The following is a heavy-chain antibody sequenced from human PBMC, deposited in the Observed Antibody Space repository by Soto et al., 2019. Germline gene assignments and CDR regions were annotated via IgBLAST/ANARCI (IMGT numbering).Heavy chain of an antibody. J-gene: IGHJ2*01. Sequence: QVQLQQWGAGLLKPSETLSLTCAVYGGSFSGYYWSWIRQPPGKGLEWIGEINHSGSTNYNPSLKSRVTISVDTSKNQFSLKLSSVTAADTAVYYCARGPPLRGLFFGWYFDLWGRGTLVTVSS. CDR2: INHSGST. CDR3: ARGPPLRGLFFGWYFDL. D-gene: IGHD3-16*01. V-gene: IGHV4-34*01. CDR1: GGSFSGYY.